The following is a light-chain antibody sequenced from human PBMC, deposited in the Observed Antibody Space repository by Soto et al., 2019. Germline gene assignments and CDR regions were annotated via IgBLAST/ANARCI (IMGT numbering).Light chain of an antibody. CDR3: QQRSSWIT. Sequence: EIVLTQSPATLSLWPGETAILSCRASQSVNSHLSWYQQKPGQAPRLLIYDASKRAPGIPARFSGSGSATEFTLTLSSLEPEDFAHYYCQQRSSWITFGQGTLLEIE. J-gene: IGKJ5*01. CDR1: QSVNSH. V-gene: IGKV3-11*01. CDR2: DAS.